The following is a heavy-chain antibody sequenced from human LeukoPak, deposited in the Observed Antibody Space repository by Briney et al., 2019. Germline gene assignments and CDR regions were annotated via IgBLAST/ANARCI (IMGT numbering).Heavy chain of an antibody. CDR2: INPNSGGT. J-gene: IGHJ4*02. D-gene: IGHD6-19*01. CDR3: ARESIRGWYPLTLDY. Sequence: ASVKVSCKASGYTFTGYYMHWVRQAPGKGLEWMGRINPNSGGTNYAQKFQGRVTMTRDTSISTAYMELSRLRSDDTAVYYCARESIRGWYPLTLDYWGQGTLVTVSS. CDR1: GYTFTGYY. V-gene: IGHV1-2*06.